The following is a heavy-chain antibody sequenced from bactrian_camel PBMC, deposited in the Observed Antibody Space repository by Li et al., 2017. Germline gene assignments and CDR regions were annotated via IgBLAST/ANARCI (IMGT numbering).Heavy chain of an antibody. Sequence: HVQLVESGGGLVQPGGSLRLSCVASGNTASNNCMGWFRQAPGKEREGVAVDNMHGTHIANSVKGRFTISRDNAKNTVYLQLNSLKTEDTAMYYCTKDDYWDQGTQVTVS. J-gene: IGHJ4*01. CDR3: TKDDY. V-gene: IGHV3S53*01. CDR2: DNMHGT. CDR1: GNTASNNC.